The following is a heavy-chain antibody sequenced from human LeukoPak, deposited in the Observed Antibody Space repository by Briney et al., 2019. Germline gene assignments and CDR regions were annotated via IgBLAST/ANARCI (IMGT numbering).Heavy chain of an antibody. Sequence: PSETLSLTCAVSGGPISSSNWWSWVRQPPGKGLEWIGEIYHSGSANYNPSLKSRVTISVDKSKNQFSLRLTSVTAADTAVYYCARNYIGGRVAGTYFDYWGQGTLVTVSS. CDR1: GGPISSSNW. V-gene: IGHV4-4*02. D-gene: IGHD6-19*01. J-gene: IGHJ4*02. CDR2: IYHSGSA. CDR3: ARNYIGGRVAGTYFDY.